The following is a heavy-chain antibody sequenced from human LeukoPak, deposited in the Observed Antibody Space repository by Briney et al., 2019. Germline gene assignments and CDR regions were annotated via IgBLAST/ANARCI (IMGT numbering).Heavy chain of an antibody. CDR1: GFTFRSYA. CDR3: ARGPNYYDSSGPPGRLDV. Sequence: GRSLTLSCAASGFTFRSYAMHWVRQAPGKGLQWVAVISSDGSDKYYADSVKGRFTISRDNSKNTLYLQMNSLRAEDTAEYYCARGPNYYDSSGPPGRLDVWGQGTTVTVSS. V-gene: IGHV3-30*03. D-gene: IGHD3-22*01. CDR2: ISSDGSDK. J-gene: IGHJ6*02.